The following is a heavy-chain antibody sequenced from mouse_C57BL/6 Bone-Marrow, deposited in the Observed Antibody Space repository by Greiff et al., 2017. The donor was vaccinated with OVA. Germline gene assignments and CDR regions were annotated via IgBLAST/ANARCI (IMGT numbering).Heavy chain of an antibody. CDR1: GFTFSDYY. CDR3: ARDGYYDGQQGGFAY. Sequence: EVHLVESEGGLVQPGSSMKLSCTASGFTFSDYYMAWVRQVPEKGLEWVANINYDGSSTYYLDSLKSRFIISRDNAKNLLYLQMSSLKSEDSATYACARDGYYDGQQGGFAYWGQGTLVTVSA. D-gene: IGHD2-3*01. J-gene: IGHJ3*01. CDR2: INYDGSST. V-gene: IGHV5-16*01.